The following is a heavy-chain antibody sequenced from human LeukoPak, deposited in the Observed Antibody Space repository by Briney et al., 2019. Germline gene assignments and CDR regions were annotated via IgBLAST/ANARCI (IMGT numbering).Heavy chain of an antibody. J-gene: IGHJ4*02. D-gene: IGHD3-22*01. Sequence: PGGSLRLSCAASGFTFSSYAMSWVRQAPGKGLEWVSAISGSGGSTYYADSVKGRFTISRDNSKNTLYLQMNSLRAEDTAVYYCAKNYYDSSGYYGPNDYWGQGTLVTVSS. CDR3: AKNYYDSSGYYGPNDY. CDR2: ISGSGGST. CDR1: GFTFSSYA. V-gene: IGHV3-23*01.